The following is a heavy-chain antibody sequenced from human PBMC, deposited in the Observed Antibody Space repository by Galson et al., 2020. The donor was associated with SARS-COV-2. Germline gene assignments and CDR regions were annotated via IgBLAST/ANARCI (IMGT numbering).Heavy chain of an antibody. CDR3: AAITMVRGPAY. CDR2: IVVGSGDT. Sequence: SVKVSCKTSGFTFTSSAVQWVRQARGQRLEWIGWIVVGSGDTKYAQKFQERVTITRDMSTSTAYMELSSLRSEDTAVDYCAAITMVRGPAYGGQGTRVTVSS. D-gene: IGHD3-10*01. V-gene: IGHV1-58*01. J-gene: IGHJ4*02. CDR1: GFTFTSSA.